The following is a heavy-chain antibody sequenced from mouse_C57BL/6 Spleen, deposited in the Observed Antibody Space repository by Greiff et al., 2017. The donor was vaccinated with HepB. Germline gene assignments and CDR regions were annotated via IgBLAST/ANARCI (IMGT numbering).Heavy chain of an antibody. CDR3: TRDRSSVYYGYDVWFAY. V-gene: IGHV5-6-4*01. CDR1: GFTFSSYT. Sequence: EVQRVESGGGLVKPGGSLKLSCAASGFTFSSYTMSWVRQTPEKRLEWVATISSGGDYIYYADTVKGRFTISRDNARNTLYLQMSSLKSEDTAMYYCTRDRSSVYYGYDVWFAYWGQGTLVTVSA. CDR2: ISSGGDYI. J-gene: IGHJ3*01. D-gene: IGHD2-2*01.